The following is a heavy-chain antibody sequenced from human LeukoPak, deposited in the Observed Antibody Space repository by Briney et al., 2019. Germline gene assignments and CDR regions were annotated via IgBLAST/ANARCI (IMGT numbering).Heavy chain of an antibody. CDR2: INSDGSST. D-gene: IGHD4-23*01. CDR3: AREYGGSLLIFEY. J-gene: IGHJ4*02. CDR1: GFTFSNYW. V-gene: IGHV3-74*01. Sequence: GGSLRLSCAASGFTFSNYWMHWVRQAPGKGLVWVSRINSDGSSTSYADSVKGRFTISRDNAKNTLYLQINSLRAEDTAVYYCAREYGGSLLIFEYWGQGTLVTVSS.